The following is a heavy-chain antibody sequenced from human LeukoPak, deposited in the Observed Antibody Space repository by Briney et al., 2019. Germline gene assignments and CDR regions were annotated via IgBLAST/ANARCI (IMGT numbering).Heavy chain of an antibody. D-gene: IGHD3-22*01. CDR2: IKQDGSET. V-gene: IGHV3-7*01. J-gene: IGHJ3*02. Sequence: PGGSLRLSCAASEFTFSHHWMTWVRQAPGKGLELVANIKQDGSETYYADSVRGRFTISRDNAKNSLYLQMNSLRAEDTAVYYCTRDHHRRHYDSQARNTFDIWGQGTMVTVSS. CDR1: EFTFSHHW. CDR3: TRDHHRRHYDSQARNTFDI.